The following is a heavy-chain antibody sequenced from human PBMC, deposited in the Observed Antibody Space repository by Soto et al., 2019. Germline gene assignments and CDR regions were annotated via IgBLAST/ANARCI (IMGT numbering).Heavy chain of an antibody. J-gene: IGHJ5*02. CDR2: IYHSGST. V-gene: IGHV4-4*02. Sequence: QVHLQESGPGLVKPSETLSLIRGVSGDSISSVNWWSWVRQSPGKGLEWIGEIYHSGSTNYNPSLKSRVTMSVDKSKNQFSLQLTSVTAADTAVYYCATFSGFFTISPYDAWGQGILVTVSS. CDR3: ATFSGFFTISPYDA. CDR1: GDSISSVNW. D-gene: IGHD2-8*01.